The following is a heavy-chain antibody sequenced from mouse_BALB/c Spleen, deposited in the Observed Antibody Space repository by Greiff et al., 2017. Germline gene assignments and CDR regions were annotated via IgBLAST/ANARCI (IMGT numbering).Heavy chain of an antibody. CDR1: GYTFTDYV. CDR2: IYPGSGST. J-gene: IGHJ1*01. D-gene: IGHD1-1*01. Sequence: VQLKESGPELVKPGASVKMSCKASGYTFTDYVISWVKQRTGQGLEWIGEIYPGSGSTYYNEKFKGKATLTADKSSNTAYMQLSSLTSEDSAVYFCARSRDYGRYFDVWGAGTTVTVSS. V-gene: IGHV1-77*01. CDR3: ARSRDYGRYFDV.